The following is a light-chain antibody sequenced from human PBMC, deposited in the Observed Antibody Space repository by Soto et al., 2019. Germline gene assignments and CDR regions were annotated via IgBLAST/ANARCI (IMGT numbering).Light chain of an antibody. V-gene: IGLV2-14*01. Sequence: QSALTQPASVSGSPGQSITISCTGTSSDVGGYNYVSWYQQHPGKAPKLMIYDVSNRPSGVSNRFSGSKSGNTASLTISGLQAEDEADYYCSSYTVSSTSVVFGGGTQLTVL. CDR3: SSYTVSSTSVV. J-gene: IGLJ2*01. CDR1: SSDVGGYNY. CDR2: DVS.